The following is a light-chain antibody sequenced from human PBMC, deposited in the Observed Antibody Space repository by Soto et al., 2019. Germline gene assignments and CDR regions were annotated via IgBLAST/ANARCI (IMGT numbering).Light chain of an antibody. CDR3: QQLYGYPLT. V-gene: IGKV1-9*01. CDR2: PAS. J-gene: IGKJ4*01. CDR1: QDISRA. Sequence: QLTQSPSSLSATVGDRVTITCRASQDISRALAWYQQKPGKAPNLLISPASNLQSGVPSRFSGSGSGTDFTLTINGLQPEDFATYWCQQLYGYPLTFGGGSKVEIK.